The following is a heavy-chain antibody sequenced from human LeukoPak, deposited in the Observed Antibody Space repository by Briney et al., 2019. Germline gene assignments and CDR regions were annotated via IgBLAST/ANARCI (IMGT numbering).Heavy chain of an antibody. CDR2: ISAYNGNT. Sequence: ASVKVSCKASGYTFTGYYMHWVRQAPGQGLEWMGWISAYNGNTNYAQKLQGGATMTTDTSTSTAYMDLRSLRSDDTAVYYCARDTQRRYYYDSSGYPSPNVNFDYWGQGTLVTVSS. J-gene: IGHJ4*02. D-gene: IGHD3-22*01. V-gene: IGHV1-18*04. CDR3: ARDTQRRYYYDSSGYPSPNVNFDY. CDR1: GYTFTGYY.